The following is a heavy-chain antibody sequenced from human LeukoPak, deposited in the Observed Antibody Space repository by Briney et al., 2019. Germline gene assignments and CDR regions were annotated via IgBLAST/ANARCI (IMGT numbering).Heavy chain of an antibody. Sequence: GESLKISCKGSGYYFETYWIGWVRQMPGKGLEWMGITYPGDSDTIYSPSFQGQVTISADITSAYLQWNSLEASDTDMYYCARRGTRGFDFWGQGTLVTVSS. CDR3: ARRGTRGFDF. CDR2: TYPGDSDT. D-gene: IGHD3-16*01. V-gene: IGHV5-51*01. CDR1: GYYFETYW. J-gene: IGHJ4*02.